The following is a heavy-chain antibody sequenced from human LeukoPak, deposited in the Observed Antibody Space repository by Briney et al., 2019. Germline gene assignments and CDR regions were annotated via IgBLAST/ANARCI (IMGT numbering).Heavy chain of an antibody. D-gene: IGHD6-13*01. V-gene: IGHV3-11*01. CDR1: GFTFNNYA. Sequence: GGSLRLSCAASGFTFNNYAMSWVRQAPGKGREWGSYISSSGSTIYYADSVKGRFTISRDNAKNSLYLQMNSLRAEDTAVYYCAKNVGAGSRSWYVREFDYWGQGALVTVSS. CDR2: ISSSGSTI. J-gene: IGHJ4*02. CDR3: AKNVGAGSRSWYVREFDY.